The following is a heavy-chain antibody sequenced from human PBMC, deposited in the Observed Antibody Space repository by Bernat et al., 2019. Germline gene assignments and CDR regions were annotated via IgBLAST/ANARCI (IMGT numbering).Heavy chain of an antibody. J-gene: IGHJ6*02. V-gene: IGHV1-3*01. CDR3: SRVGGAIVFGMDV. CDR1: GYTFTVYA. CDR2: INAGNGNT. D-gene: IGHD3-9*01. Sequence: QVQLVQSGAEVKKPGASVRVSCKASGYTFTVYAIHWVRQAPGQRLEWMGWINAGNGNTKYSQTLQDRITITRDTSASTAHMELSSLRSEDTAVYYCSRVGGAIVFGMDVWRQGTTVTVSS.